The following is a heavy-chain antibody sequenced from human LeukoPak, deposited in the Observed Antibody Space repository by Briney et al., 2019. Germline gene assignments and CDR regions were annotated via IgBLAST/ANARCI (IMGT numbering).Heavy chain of an antibody. CDR2: IDPNSGDT. CDR1: GYTFTGYY. D-gene: IGHD3-22*01. V-gene: IGHV1-2*02. J-gene: IGHJ4*02. CDR3: ARTGGYYDSSGYLYYFDY. Sequence: ASVKVSCKASGYTFTGYYMHWVRQAPGQGLEWMGWIDPNSGDTNYAQKFQGRVTMTRDTSITTAYMELSRLRSDDTAVYYCARTGGYYDSSGYLYYFDYRGQGTLVTVSS.